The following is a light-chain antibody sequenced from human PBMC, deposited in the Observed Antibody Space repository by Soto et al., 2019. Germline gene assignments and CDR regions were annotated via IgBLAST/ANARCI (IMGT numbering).Light chain of an antibody. J-gene: IGKJ1*01. CDR3: QQYYSTPWT. V-gene: IGKV4-1*01. Sequence: DIVMTQSPDSLAVSLGERTTINCKSSQSILYSSNNKNSLVWYQQKPGQPPKLLIYWASTRESGVPDRFSGSVSGTDFTLTISSLRAEDVAVYYCQQYYSTPWTFGQGTKVEIK. CDR1: QSILYSSNNKNS. CDR2: WAS.